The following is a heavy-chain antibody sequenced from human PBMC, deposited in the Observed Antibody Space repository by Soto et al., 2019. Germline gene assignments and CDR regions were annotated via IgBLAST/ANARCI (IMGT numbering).Heavy chain of an antibody. Sequence: ASVKVSCKASGYTFTSYGISCVRQAPGQGLEWMGWISAYNGNTNYAQKLQGRVTMTTDTSTSTAYMELRSLRSDDTAVYYCAGGSGSYYNAPDAFDIWGQGTMVTVSS. D-gene: IGHD3-10*01. V-gene: IGHV1-18*01. CDR1: GYTFTSYG. CDR2: ISAYNGNT. CDR3: AGGSGSYYNAPDAFDI. J-gene: IGHJ3*02.